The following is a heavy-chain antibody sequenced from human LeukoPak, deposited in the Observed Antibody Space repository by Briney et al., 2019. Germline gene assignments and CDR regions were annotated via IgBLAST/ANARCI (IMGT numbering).Heavy chain of an antibody. CDR2: ISSSSRYI. Sequence: GGSLRLSCAASGFTFSTYSMNWVRQAPGKGLEWVSSISSSSRYIYYADSVKGRFTISRDNAKNSLYLQMNSLRAEDTAVYYCARFLWPGGNWFDPWGQGTLVTVSS. J-gene: IGHJ5*02. V-gene: IGHV3-21*01. D-gene: IGHD2/OR15-2a*01. CDR3: ARFLWPGGNWFDP. CDR1: GFTFSTYS.